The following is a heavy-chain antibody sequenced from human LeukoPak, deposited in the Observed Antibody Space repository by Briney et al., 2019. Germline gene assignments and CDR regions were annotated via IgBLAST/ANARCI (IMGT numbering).Heavy chain of an antibody. Sequence: SETLSLTCTVSGDSISSYYWSWIRQPAGKGLEWIGRIHPSGSTNYNPSLKSRVTLSVDTSKNQFSLKMYSVTAADTAVYYCARVHGQQLPRGGYYYYMDVWGKGTTVTVSS. D-gene: IGHD6-13*01. CDR1: GDSISSYY. V-gene: IGHV4-4*07. CDR3: ARVHGQQLPRGGYYYYMDV. CDR2: IHPSGST. J-gene: IGHJ6*03.